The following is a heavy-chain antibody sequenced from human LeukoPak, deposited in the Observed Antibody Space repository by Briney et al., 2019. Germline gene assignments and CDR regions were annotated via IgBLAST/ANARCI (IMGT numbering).Heavy chain of an antibody. CDR3: AREGLRLGELSFDY. V-gene: IGHV4-59*12. D-gene: IGHD3-16*02. CDR2: IYYSGST. J-gene: IGHJ4*02. CDR1: GGSISSYY. Sequence: SETLSLTCTVSGGSISSYYWSWIRQPPGKGLEWIGYIYYSGSTNYNPSLKSRVTISVDTSKNQFSLKLSSVTAADTAVYYCAREGLRLGELSFDYWGQGTLVTVSS.